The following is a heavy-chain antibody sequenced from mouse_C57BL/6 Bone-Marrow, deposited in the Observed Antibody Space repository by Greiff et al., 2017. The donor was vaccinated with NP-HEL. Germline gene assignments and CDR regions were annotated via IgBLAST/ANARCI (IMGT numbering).Heavy chain of an antibody. CDR3: ARAYGSSRDFDV. CDR1: GYTFTSYW. V-gene: IGHV1-69*01. J-gene: IGHJ1*03. D-gene: IGHD1-1*01. CDR2: IDPSDSYT. Sequence: QVQLQQPGAELVMPGASVKLSCKASGYTFTSYWMHWVKQRPGQGLEWIGEIDPSDSYTNSNQQFKGKSTLTVDKSSSTAYMQLSSLTSEDSAVYYCARAYGSSRDFDVWGTGTTVTVSS.